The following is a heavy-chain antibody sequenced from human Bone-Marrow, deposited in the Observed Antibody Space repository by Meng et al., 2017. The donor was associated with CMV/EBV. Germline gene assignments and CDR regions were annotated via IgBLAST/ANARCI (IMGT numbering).Heavy chain of an antibody. V-gene: IGHV3-21*06. CDR3: VKLQYYDFWSGYYSGWFDP. D-gene: IGHD3-3*01. CDR1: GFSFSTYT. CDR2: INSRSNFI. Sequence: GESLKISCGASGFSFSTYTMHWVRQAAGKGLEWISSINSRSNFIYYAESVEGRFIISRDNARNSLYLQMNSLRVEDTAVYYCVKLQYYDFWSGYYSGWFDPWGQGTLVTVSS. J-gene: IGHJ5*02.